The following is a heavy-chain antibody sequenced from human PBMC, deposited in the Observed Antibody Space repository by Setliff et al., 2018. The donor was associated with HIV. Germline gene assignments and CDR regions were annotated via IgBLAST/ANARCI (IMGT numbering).Heavy chain of an antibody. CDR2: ISPATDKT. J-gene: IGHJ4*02. CDR1: GYTFTSYG. Sequence: ASVKVSCKASGYTFTSYGISWVRQAPGQGLEWMGWISPATDKTNYAQKLQGRLTMTTDTSTSTAYMDLRSLRSDDTAVYSCARDPSKTSGWLPYYDYWGQGTLVTVSS. D-gene: IGHD6-19*01. CDR3: ARDPSKTSGWLPYYDY. V-gene: IGHV1-18*01.